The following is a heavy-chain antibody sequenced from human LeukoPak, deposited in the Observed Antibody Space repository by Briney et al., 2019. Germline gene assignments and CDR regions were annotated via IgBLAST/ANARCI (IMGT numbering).Heavy chain of an antibody. CDR1: GYTCPSYF. J-gene: IGHJ4*02. CDR3: ARSRVPAGKYCSGGSCYGGFDY. D-gene: IGHD2-15*01. V-gene: IGHV1-46*01. CDR2: INPTGGST. Sequence: ASVKVSCKASGYTCPSYFMHWVRQAPGQGLEWMGIINPTGGSTTYAQKFQGRVTMTRDTSTSTVYMELSSLRSDDTAVYYCARSRVPAGKYCSGGSCYGGFDYWGQGTLVTVSS.